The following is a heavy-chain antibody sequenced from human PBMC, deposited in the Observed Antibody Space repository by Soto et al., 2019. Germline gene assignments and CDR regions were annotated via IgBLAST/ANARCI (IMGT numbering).Heavy chain of an antibody. J-gene: IGHJ4*02. V-gene: IGHV4-30-2*01. D-gene: IGHD3-16*01. CDR2: IYHSGST. CDR3: ARGPPFH. Sequence: ALSLTCAGSGGSISSVGYSWCWKRQTPGKGLEWIGYIYHSGSTYYNPSLKSRDTISVDRSKNQFSLKLSFVTAADTAVYYCARGPPFHWGQGTLVTVSS. CDR1: GGSISSVGYS.